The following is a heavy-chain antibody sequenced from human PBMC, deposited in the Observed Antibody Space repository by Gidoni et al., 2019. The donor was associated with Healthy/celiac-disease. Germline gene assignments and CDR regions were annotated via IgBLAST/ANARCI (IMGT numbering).Heavy chain of an antibody. J-gene: IGHJ2*01. CDR2: IYYSGST. Sequence: QVQLQESGPGLVKPSQTLSLTCTVSGGSLSSGGYYCSWIRQHPGKGLEWIGYIYYSGSTYYNPSLKSRVTISVDTSKNQFSLKLSSVTAADTAVYYCARVPRGDIVVVVAANWYFDLWGRGTLVTVSS. V-gene: IGHV4-31*03. CDR1: GGSLSSGGYY. D-gene: IGHD2-15*01. CDR3: ARVPRGDIVVVVAANWYFDL.